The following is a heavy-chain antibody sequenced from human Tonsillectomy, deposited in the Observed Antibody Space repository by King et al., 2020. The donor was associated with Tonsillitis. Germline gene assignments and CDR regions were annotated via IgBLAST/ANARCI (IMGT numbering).Heavy chain of an antibody. CDR1: GGTFSSYA. D-gene: IGHD2-2*02. V-gene: IGHV1-69*01. J-gene: IGHJ6*02. CDR3: ARDNEDCSSTSCYTPYYGMDV. CDR2: ILPIFGTA. Sequence: QLVQSGAEVRKPGSSVKVSCKASGGTFSSYAISWVRQAPGQGLEWMGGILPIFGTANYAQKFQGRVTITADESTSTAYMELSSLRSEDTAVYFCARDNEDCSSTSCYTPYYGMDVWGQGTTVTVSS.